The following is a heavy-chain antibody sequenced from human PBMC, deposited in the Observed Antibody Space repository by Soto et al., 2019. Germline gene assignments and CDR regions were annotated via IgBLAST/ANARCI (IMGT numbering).Heavy chain of an antibody. Sequence: QVQLQESGPGLVKPSETLSLTCTVSSGSISTYYWSWIRQPPGKGLEWIGYIYYTGSTNYNPSPKKRAAISMGPTKNPFSPNLTSVTGADQALYFFAGASKLAYFDFWGLGTLVTVSS. J-gene: IGHJ4*02. V-gene: IGHV4-59*01. CDR2: IYYTGST. CDR1: SGSISTYY. CDR3: AGASKLAYFDF. D-gene: IGHD3-16*01.